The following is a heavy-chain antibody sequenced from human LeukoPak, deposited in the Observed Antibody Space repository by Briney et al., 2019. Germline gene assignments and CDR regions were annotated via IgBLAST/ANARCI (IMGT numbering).Heavy chain of an antibody. Sequence: GGSLRLSCAASGFTFSNAWMSWVRQAPGKGLEWVGRIKSKTDGGTTDYAAPVKGRFTISRDDSKNTLYLQMNSLKTEDTAVYYCTTINWLYGSGSYHTPLGYWGQGTLVTVSS. CDR2: IKSKTDGGTT. V-gene: IGHV3-15*01. J-gene: IGHJ4*02. CDR1: GFTFSNAW. CDR3: TTINWLYGSGSYHTPLGY. D-gene: IGHD3-10*01.